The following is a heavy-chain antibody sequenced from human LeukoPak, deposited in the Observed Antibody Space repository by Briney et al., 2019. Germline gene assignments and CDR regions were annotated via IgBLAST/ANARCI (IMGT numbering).Heavy chain of an antibody. V-gene: IGHV3-23*01. D-gene: IGHD1-26*01. CDR3: ARDGREWELTGETPCFDY. CDR2: ISVSGGST. CDR1: GFTFNTYA. Sequence: PGGSLRLSCAGSGFTFNTYAMSWVRQAPGKGLEWVSAISVSGGSTYYADSVKGRFTISRDNSKNTLYLQMNSLRAEDTAVYYCARDGREWELTGETPCFDYWGQGTLVTVSS. J-gene: IGHJ4*02.